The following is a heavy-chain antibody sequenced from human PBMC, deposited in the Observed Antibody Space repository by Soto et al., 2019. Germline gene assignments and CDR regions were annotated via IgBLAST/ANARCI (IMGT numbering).Heavy chain of an antibody. D-gene: IGHD2-2*01. CDR1: GFTFSSYG. J-gene: IGHJ5*02. Sequence: GGSLRLSCAASGFTFSSYGMHWVRQAPGKGLEWVAVISYDGSNKYYADSVKGRFTISRDNSKNTLYLQMNSLRAEDTAVYYCAKDNCISTSCYRLYNWFDPWGEGTLVTVCS. CDR2: ISYDGSNK. CDR3: AKDNCISTSCYRLYNWFDP. V-gene: IGHV3-30*18.